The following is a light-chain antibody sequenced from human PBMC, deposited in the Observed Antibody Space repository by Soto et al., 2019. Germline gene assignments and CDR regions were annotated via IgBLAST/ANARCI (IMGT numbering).Light chain of an antibody. CDR3: QQRSDWPLT. V-gene: IGKV3-11*01. CDR2: DAS. Sequence: DIVVTQSPATLSLSPGERATLSCRASQSVSNFLAWYQQKPGQAPRLLIYDASKRATGIPARFSGSGSRTDFTLTISSLEPEDFAVYYCQQRSDWPLTFGGGTNVEIK. CDR1: QSVSNF. J-gene: IGKJ4*01.